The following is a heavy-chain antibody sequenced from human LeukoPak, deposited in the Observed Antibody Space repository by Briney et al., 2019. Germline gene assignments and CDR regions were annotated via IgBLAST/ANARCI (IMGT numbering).Heavy chain of an antibody. CDR1: GFTFSSYG. J-gene: IGHJ4*02. CDR2: IYSGGST. Sequence: GGTLRLSCAASGFTFSSYGMSWVRQAPGKGLEWVSLIYSGGSTYYADSVKGRFTISRDNSKNTLYLQMNSLRAEDTAVYYCARRAGGYSHPYDYWGQGTLVTVSS. V-gene: IGHV3-53*01. D-gene: IGHD4-23*01. CDR3: ARRAGGYSHPYDY.